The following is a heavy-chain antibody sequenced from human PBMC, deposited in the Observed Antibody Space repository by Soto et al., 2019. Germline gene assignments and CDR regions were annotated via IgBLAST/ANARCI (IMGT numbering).Heavy chain of an antibody. J-gene: IGHJ4*02. V-gene: IGHV3-53*01. CDR1: GFTVSSNY. D-gene: IGHD5-18*01. CDR3: ARMSTAMVTNTDYFDY. Sequence: GGSLRLSCAASGFTVSSNYMSWVRQAPGKGLEWVSVIYSGGSTYYADSVKGRFTISRDNSKNTLYLQMNSLRAEDTAVYYCARMSTAMVTNTDYFDYWGQGTLVTVSS. CDR2: IYSGGST.